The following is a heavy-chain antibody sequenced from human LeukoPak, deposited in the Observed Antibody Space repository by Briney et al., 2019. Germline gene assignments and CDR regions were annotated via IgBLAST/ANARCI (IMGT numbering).Heavy chain of an antibody. Sequence: SQTLSLTCAISGDSISRNTITWNWIRQSPSRGLEWLGRTYYRSKWYYDYAVAVKSRTSINPDTSKNQFSLQLSSVTPEDTAVYYCARDPVGGSTIFDYWGQGTLVTVSS. J-gene: IGHJ4*02. CDR1: GDSISRNTIT. CDR2: TYYRSKWYY. V-gene: IGHV6-1*01. CDR3: ARDPVGGSTIFDY. D-gene: IGHD1-26*01.